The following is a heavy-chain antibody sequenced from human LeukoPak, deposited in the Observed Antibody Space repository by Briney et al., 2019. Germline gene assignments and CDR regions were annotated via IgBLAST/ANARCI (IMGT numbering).Heavy chain of an antibody. Sequence: GGSLRLSCAASGFTFTTYDMHWVRQATGKGLEWVSAIGTTGDTYYPGSVKGRFTISRENAKNSLYLQMNSLRAGDTAVYYCAKGPKKQMVGSRGYYFDFWGQGTLVTVSS. CDR1: GFTFTTYD. D-gene: IGHD6-13*01. V-gene: IGHV3-13*01. CDR2: IGTTGDT. CDR3: AKGPKKQMVGSRGYYFDF. J-gene: IGHJ4*02.